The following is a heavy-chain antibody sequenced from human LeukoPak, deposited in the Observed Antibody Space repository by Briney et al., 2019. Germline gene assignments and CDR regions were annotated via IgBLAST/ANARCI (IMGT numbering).Heavy chain of an antibody. CDR1: GYTLTELS. D-gene: IGHD3-3*01. J-gene: IGHJ6*02. CDR2: FDPEDGET. V-gene: IGHV1-24*01. CDR3: ATRSKSTIFGNYGMDV. Sequence: ASVKVSCKVSGYTLTELSMHWVRQAPGKGLEWMGGFDPEDGETIYAQKFQGRVTMTEDTSTDTAYMELSSLRSEDTAVYYCATRSKSTIFGNYGMDVWGQGTTVTVSS.